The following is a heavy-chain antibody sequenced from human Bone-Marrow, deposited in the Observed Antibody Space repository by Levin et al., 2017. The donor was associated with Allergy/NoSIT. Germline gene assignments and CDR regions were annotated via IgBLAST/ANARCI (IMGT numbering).Heavy chain of an antibody. CDR2: VSADNGNT. V-gene: IGHV1-18*01. CDR1: GYTFTTHG. D-gene: IGHD4-17*01. CDR3: ARDERMTTVPFDL. Sequence: GESLKISCKASGYTFTTHGISWVRQAPGQGLEWMGWVSADNGNTKYTQNFQGRVTMTTDTSTNTAYMELRSLRSDDTAMYYCARDERMTTVPFDLWGQGTLVTVSA. J-gene: IGHJ4*02.